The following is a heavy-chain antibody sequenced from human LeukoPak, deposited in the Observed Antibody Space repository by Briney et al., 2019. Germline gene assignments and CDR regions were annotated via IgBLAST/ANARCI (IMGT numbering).Heavy chain of an antibody. CDR3: ARELVATNYFDY. CDR1: GFTFSDYY. CDR2: ISSSDSTI. V-gene: IGHV3-11*04. Sequence: GGSLRLSCAASGFTFSDYYMSWIRQAPGQGLEWVSYISSSDSTIYYADSVKGRFTISRDSAKNSLYLQMNSLRAEDTAVYYCARELVATNYFDYWGQGTLVTVSS. J-gene: IGHJ4*02. D-gene: IGHD5-12*01.